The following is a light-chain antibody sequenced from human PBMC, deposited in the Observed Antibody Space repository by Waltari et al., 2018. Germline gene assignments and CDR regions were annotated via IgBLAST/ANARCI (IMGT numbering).Light chain of an antibody. CDR3: QQYYGNPPT. J-gene: IGKJ2*01. CDR2: CAS. CDR1: QSVLFSYDNKNY. V-gene: IGKV4-1*01. Sequence: DFVMTQFPDSLAVSLGERATINCRCSQSVLFSYDNKNYLVWYQQKPGQPPKLLIYCASTRQYGVPDRFSGSGSGTDFTLTISSLQAEDVAVYYCQQYYGNPPTFGQGTKLEIK.